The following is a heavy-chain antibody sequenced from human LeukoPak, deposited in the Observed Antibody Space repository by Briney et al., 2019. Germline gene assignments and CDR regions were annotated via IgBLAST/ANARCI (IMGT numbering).Heavy chain of an antibody. Sequence: GGSLRLSCAASGFTFASYAMTWVRQAPGEGLEWFSAISGSGGSTYYADSVKGRFTISRDNYKNTLYLQMNSLRAEDTAVYYCARDSGIYDSSGYYGLSYYGMDAWGQGSTVTVSS. J-gene: IGHJ6*02. CDR1: GFTFASYA. CDR3: ARDSGIYDSSGYYGLSYYGMDA. V-gene: IGHV3-23*01. D-gene: IGHD3-22*01. CDR2: ISGSGGST.